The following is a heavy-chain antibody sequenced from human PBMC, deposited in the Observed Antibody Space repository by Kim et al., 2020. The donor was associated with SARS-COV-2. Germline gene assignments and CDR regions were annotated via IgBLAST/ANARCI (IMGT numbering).Heavy chain of an antibody. J-gene: IGHJ4*02. CDR3: AREDIVVVPGARPQVYEGDC. CDR1: GGSISSSSYY. D-gene: IGHD2-2*01. V-gene: IGHV4-39*07. CDR2: IYYSGST. Sequence: SETLSLICTVSGGSISSSSYYWGWIRQPPGKGLEWIGSIYYSGSTYYNPSLKSRVTISVDTYKNQFSLKLSSVTAADTAVYYCAREDIVVVPGARPQVYEGDCWGQGSLVTVSS.